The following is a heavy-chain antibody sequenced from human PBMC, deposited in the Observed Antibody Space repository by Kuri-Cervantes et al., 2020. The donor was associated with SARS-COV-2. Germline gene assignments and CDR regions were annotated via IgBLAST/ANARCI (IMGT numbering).Heavy chain of an antibody. D-gene: IGHD2-21*01. Sequence: GESLKISCGATGFTVTSSYMSWVRQAPGKGLEWVSTIFAGGSTYYGDSVTGRFTISRHNSNNTLFLQMSSLRPEDTGVYYCARVRIYPYFMDVWVKGTTVTVSS. CDR2: IFAGGST. CDR1: GFTVTSSY. CDR3: ARVRIYPYFMDV. V-gene: IGHV3-53*04. J-gene: IGHJ6*03.